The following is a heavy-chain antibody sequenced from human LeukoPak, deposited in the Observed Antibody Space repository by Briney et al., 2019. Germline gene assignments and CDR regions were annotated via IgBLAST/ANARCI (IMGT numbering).Heavy chain of an antibody. CDR1: GFTYGYYW. J-gene: IGHJ4*02. Sequence: PAGSLRLSCEPSGFTYGYYWLTWVRQAPGKGLEWVANINQYGNEKYYVDSVKGRFFIFRDNVKNSLYLQMNRLRAEDTAVYYCARDYGDYWGQGTLVTVSS. CDR2: INQYGNEK. V-gene: IGHV3-7*01. D-gene: IGHD4-17*01. CDR3: ARDYGDY.